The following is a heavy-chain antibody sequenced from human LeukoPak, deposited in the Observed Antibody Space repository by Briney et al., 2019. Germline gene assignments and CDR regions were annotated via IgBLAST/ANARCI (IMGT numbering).Heavy chain of an antibody. D-gene: IGHD3-3*01. V-gene: IGHV4-4*07. CDR3: ASFSHYDFWSGYMDV. CDR1: GGSISSYY. CDR2: IYTSGST. J-gene: IGHJ6*03. Sequence: SETLSLTCTVSGGSISSYYWSWIRQPAGKGLEWIGRIYTSGSTNYNPSLKSRVTMSVDTSKNQFSLKLSSVTAADTAVYYCASFSHYDFWSGYMDVWGKGTTVTVSS.